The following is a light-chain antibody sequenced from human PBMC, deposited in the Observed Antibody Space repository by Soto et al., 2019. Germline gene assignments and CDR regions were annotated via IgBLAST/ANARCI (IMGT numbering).Light chain of an antibody. J-gene: IGKJ2*01. V-gene: IGKV3-20*01. CDR3: QQYGGSPPFT. Sequence: EIVLAQSPGTLSLSPGERATLSCRASQSVSSSYLAWYQQKPGQAPSLLIYGASSRATSIPDRFSGSGSGTDFTLTISRLEPEDFAVYYCQQYGGSPPFTFGRGTKLEIK. CDR1: QSVSSSY. CDR2: GAS.